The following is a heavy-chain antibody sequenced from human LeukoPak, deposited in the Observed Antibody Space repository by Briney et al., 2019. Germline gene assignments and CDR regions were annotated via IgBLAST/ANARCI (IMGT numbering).Heavy chain of an antibody. CDR1: GYTFTSYA. J-gene: IGHJ4*02. D-gene: IGHD6-19*01. CDR3: ARGLPIAVAGIFDY. CDR2: INTNTGNP. Sequence: ASVKVSCKASGYTFTSYAMNWVRQAPGQGLEWMGWINTNTGNPTYAQGFTGRFVSSLDTSVSTAYLQISSLKAEDTAVYYCARGLPIAVAGIFDYWGQGTLVTVSS. V-gene: IGHV7-4-1*02.